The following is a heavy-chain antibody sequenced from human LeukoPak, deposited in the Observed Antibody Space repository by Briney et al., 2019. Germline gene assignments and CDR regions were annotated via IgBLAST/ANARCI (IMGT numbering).Heavy chain of an antibody. CDR3: AKDLEDYYRPLDY. CDR1: GFTFSSYS. CDR2: ISSSSSYI. J-gene: IGHJ4*02. V-gene: IGHV3-21*01. D-gene: IGHD3-22*01. Sequence: GGSLRLSCAASGFTFSSYSMNWVRQAPGKGLEWVSSISSSSSYIYYADSVKGRFTISRDNAKNSLYLQMNSLRAEDTAVYYCAKDLEDYYRPLDYWGQGTLVTVSS.